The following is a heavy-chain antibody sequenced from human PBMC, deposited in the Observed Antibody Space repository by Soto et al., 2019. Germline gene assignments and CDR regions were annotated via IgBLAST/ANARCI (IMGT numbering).Heavy chain of an antibody. J-gene: IGHJ5*01. Sequence: QVQLVQPGAEVQKPGDSVKLSCKASGYIFTNFYIHWVRQSPGQGLEWIGIINPNGGSTNYAQNFQCRVTMTRDTSSSTVYMDLRSLRSEATAAYFCPRVLSSGDSWVQGTLITVSS. V-gene: IGHV1-46*03. CDR1: GYIFTNFY. CDR3: PRVLSSGDS. CDR2: INPNGGST.